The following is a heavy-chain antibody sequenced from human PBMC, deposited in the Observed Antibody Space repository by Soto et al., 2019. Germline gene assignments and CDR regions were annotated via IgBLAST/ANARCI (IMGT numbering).Heavy chain of an antibody. CDR2: ISSNSAYI. CDR1: GFTFRSFT. J-gene: IGHJ5*02. Sequence: VWSLRLSCAASGFTFRSFTMNWVRQAPGKGLEWVSTISSNSAYIYYTDALRGRFTISRDNAKNSLHLQMNSLRAEDTAVYYCTRDPPRATGARVWVDPRGPEPPAT. CDR3: TRDPPRATGARVWVDP. V-gene: IGHV3-21*01.